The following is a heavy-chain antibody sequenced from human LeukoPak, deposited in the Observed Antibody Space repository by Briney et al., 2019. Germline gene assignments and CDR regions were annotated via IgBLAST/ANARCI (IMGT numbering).Heavy chain of an antibody. V-gene: IGHV4-34*01. CDR3: ASHYYDFWSGLDY. CDR2: INHSGST. CDR1: GGSFSGYY. Sequence: KSSXXLSLTCAVYGGSFSGYYWSWIRQPPGKGLEWIGEINHSGSTNYNPSLKSRVTISVDTSKNQFSLKLSSVTAADTAVYYCASHYYDFWSGLDYWGQGTLVTVSS. J-gene: IGHJ4*02. D-gene: IGHD3-3*01.